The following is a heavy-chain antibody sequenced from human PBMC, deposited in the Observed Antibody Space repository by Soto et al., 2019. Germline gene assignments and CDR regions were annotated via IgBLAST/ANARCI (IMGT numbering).Heavy chain of an antibody. Sequence: GGSLRLSCAASGFTFSSYAMHWVRQAPGKGLEWVAVISYDGSNKYYADSVKGRFTISRDNAKNSLYLQMNSLRDEDTAVYYCARESGVLRYSRTMDVWGQGTTVTVSS. V-gene: IGHV3-30-3*01. CDR2: ISYDGSNK. CDR1: GFTFSSYA. CDR3: ARESGVLRYSRTMDV. J-gene: IGHJ6*02. D-gene: IGHD3-9*01.